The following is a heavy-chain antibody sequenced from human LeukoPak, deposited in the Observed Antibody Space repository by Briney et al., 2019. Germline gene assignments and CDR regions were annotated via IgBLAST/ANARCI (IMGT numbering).Heavy chain of an antibody. D-gene: IGHD4/OR15-4a*01. CDR2: VYYSGIT. J-gene: IGHJ4*02. CDR3: ARHEERSGCELLGPLDY. Sequence: SETLSLTCTVSGGSISSYNYYWGWIRQPPGKGLEWLGSVYYSGITYYNPSLKSRVTISVDTSKNQFSLRLSSVTAADTAVYYCARHEERSGCELLGPLDYWGQGSLVTVSS. CDR1: GGSISSYNYY. V-gene: IGHV4-39*01.